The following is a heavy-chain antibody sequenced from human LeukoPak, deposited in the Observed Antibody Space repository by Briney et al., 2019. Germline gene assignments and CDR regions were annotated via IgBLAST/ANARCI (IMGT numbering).Heavy chain of an antibody. V-gene: IGHV4-34*01. CDR3: ARDFAERGYSYGYSGPFDY. Sequence: PSETLSLTCAVYGGSFSGYYWSWIRQPPGKGLEWIGEINHSGSTNYNPSLKSRVTISVDTSKNQFSLKLSSVTAADTAVYYCARDFAERGYSYGYSGPFDYWGQGTLVTVSS. CDR2: INHSGST. J-gene: IGHJ4*02. D-gene: IGHD5-18*01. CDR1: GGSFSGYY.